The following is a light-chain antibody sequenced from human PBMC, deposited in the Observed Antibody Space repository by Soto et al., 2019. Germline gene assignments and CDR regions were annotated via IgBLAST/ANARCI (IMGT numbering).Light chain of an antibody. V-gene: IGLV2-14*01. CDR3: TSYTSSNTLV. CDR2: EVS. CDR1: SSDVGTYSY. Sequence: QSALTQPASVSGSPGQSITISCTGTSSDVGTYSYVSWYQHHPGKAPKLMIYEVSNRPSGVSNRFSGSKSGNTASLTISGLQAEDGADYYCTSYTSSNTLVFGSGTKVTVL. J-gene: IGLJ1*01.